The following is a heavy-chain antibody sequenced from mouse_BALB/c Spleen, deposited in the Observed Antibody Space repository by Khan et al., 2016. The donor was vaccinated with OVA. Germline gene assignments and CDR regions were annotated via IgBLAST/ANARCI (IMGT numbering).Heavy chain of an antibody. J-gene: IGHJ2*01. CDR3: ARRQLGPYFDY. CDR1: GYTFTSYT. Sequence: QVQLKQSGAELARPGASVKMSCKASGYTFTSYTMHWVKQRPGQGLEWIGYINPSSDYTNYNQKFKDKATLTADKSSSTAYMQLSSLTSEDSAVYYCARRQLGPYFDYWGQGTTLTVSS. V-gene: IGHV1-4*01. D-gene: IGHD3-2*01. CDR2: INPSSDYT.